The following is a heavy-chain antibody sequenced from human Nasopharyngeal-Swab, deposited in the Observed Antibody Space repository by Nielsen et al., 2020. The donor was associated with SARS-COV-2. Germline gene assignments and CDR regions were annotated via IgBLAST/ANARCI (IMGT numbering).Heavy chain of an antibody. V-gene: IGHV3-53*01. CDR2: IYSGGST. CDR3: ARAIFAYQLLIDGYYFDY. Sequence: GESLKISCAASGFTVSSNYMSWVRQAPGKGLEWVSVIYSGGSTYYADSVKGRFTISRDNSKNTLYLQMNSLRAEDTAVYYCARAIFAYQLLIDGYYFDYWGQGTLVTVFS. CDR1: GFTVSSNY. D-gene: IGHD2-2*01. J-gene: IGHJ4*02.